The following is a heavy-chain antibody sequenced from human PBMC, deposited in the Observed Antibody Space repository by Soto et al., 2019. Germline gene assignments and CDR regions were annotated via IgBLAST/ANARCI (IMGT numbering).Heavy chain of an antibody. CDR3: ARGLRYFDWLLSGRPQFDY. D-gene: IGHD3-9*01. V-gene: IGHV1-18*04. CDR2: ISAYNGNT. CDR1: GYTFTSYG. Sequence: ASVKVSCKASGYTFTSYGISWVRQAPGQGLEWMGWISAYNGNTNYAQKLQGRVTMTTDTSTSTAYMELRSLRSDDTAVYYCARGLRYFDWLLSGRPQFDYWGQGTLVTVSS. J-gene: IGHJ4*02.